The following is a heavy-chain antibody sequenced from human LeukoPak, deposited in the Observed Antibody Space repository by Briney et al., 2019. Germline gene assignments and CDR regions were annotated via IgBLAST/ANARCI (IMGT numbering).Heavy chain of an antibody. Sequence: GGSLRLSCAASGFTLSSYWMTWVRQAPGKGLEWVAHIKQDGSEKYYVDSAKGRFTISRDNAKNSLYLQMNSLRVEDTGVYYCVRDAGWSDLDYWGQGTLVTVSS. V-gene: IGHV3-7*04. CDR1: GFTLSSYW. CDR2: IKQDGSEK. J-gene: IGHJ4*02. D-gene: IGHD2-15*01. CDR3: VRDAGWSDLDY.